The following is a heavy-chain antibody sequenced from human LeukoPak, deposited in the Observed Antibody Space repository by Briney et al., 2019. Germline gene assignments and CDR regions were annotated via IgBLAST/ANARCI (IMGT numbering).Heavy chain of an antibody. V-gene: IGHV3-21*01. Sequence: GGSLRLSCAASGFTFSSYSMNWVRQAPGKGLEWVSSISSSSSYIYYADSVKGRFTISRDNAKNSLCLQMNSLRAEDTAVYYCAREAREAYCGGDCYPSQFDYWGQGTLVTVSS. J-gene: IGHJ4*02. CDR3: AREAREAYCGGDCYPSQFDY. CDR1: GFTFSSYS. D-gene: IGHD2-21*02. CDR2: ISSSSSYI.